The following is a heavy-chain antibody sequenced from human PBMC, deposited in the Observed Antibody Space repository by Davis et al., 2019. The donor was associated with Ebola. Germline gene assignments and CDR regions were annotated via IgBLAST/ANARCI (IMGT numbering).Heavy chain of an antibody. Sequence: SVKVSCKASGGTFSSYAISWVRQAPGQGLEWMGRIIPILGIANYAQKFQGRVTITADKSTSTAYMELSSLRSEDTAVYYCARGVSSWPYYYGMDVRGQGTTVTVSS. CDR1: GGTFSSYA. D-gene: IGHD6-13*01. CDR2: IIPILGIA. J-gene: IGHJ6*02. V-gene: IGHV1-69*04. CDR3: ARGVSSWPYYYGMDV.